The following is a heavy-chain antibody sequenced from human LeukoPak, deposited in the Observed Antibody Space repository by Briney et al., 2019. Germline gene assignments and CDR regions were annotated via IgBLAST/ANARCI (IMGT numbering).Heavy chain of an antibody. CDR2: ITGAGSTT. D-gene: IGHD3-10*01. J-gene: IGHJ6*02. Sequence: GGSLRLSCAASGFTFSTFAMSWVRQDPGRGLEWVSSITGAGSTTYYPESVKGRFTISRDNSKNTLYLQMNSLRDEDTAVYYCARRWLGDPYGMDVWGQGTTVSVSS. V-gene: IGHV3-23*01. CDR1: GFTFSTFA. CDR3: ARRWLGDPYGMDV.